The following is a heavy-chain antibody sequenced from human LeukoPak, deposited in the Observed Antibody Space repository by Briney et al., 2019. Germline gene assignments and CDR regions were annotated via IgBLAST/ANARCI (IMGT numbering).Heavy chain of an antibody. D-gene: IGHD1-26*01. CDR1: GGSFSGYY. Sequence: SETLSLTCAVYGGSFSGYYWSWIRQPPGKGLEWIGEINHSGSTNYNPSLKSRVTISVDTSKNQFSLKLSSVTAADTAVYYCAKGFGSYYSSGVYMAYWGQGTLVTVSS. V-gene: IGHV4-34*01. CDR3: AKGFGSYYSSGVYMAY. CDR2: INHSGST. J-gene: IGHJ4*02.